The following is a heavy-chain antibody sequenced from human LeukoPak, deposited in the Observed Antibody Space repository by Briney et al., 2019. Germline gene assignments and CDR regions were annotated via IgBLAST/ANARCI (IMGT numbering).Heavy chain of an antibody. J-gene: IGHJ4*02. CDR1: GGSISSYY. V-gene: IGHV4-59*01. CDR3: ARRNWEAGIDY. CDR2: IYYSGST. Sequence: SETLSLTCTVSGGSISSYYWSWIRQPPGKGLEWIGYIYYSGSTNYDPSLKSRVTISVDTSKNQFSLKLSSVTAADTAVYYCARRNWEAGIDYWGQGTLVTVSS. D-gene: IGHD1-26*01.